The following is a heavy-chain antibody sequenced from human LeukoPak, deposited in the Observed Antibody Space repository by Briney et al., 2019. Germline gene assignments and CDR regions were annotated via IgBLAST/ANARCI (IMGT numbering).Heavy chain of an antibody. V-gene: IGHV6-1*01. CDR2: TYYRSKWYN. J-gene: IGHJ5*02. CDR3: ARALNYGWFDP. CDR1: GDSASIKSAA. D-gene: IGHD3-10*01. Sequence: SQTLSLTCAISGDSASIKSAAWNWTRQSPSRGLEWLGRTYYRSKWYNDYAVSVKSRITIDPDTSKNQFSLQLNSVTPEDTAVYYCARALNYGWFDPWGQGTLVTVSS.